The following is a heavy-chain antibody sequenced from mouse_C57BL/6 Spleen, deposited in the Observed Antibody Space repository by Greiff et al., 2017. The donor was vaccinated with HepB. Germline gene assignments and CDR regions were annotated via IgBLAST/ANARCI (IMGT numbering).Heavy chain of an antibody. CDR2: IDPSDSYT. Sequence: VQLQQPGAELVKPGASVKLSCKASGYTFTSYWMQWVKQRPGQGLEWIGEIDPSDSYTNYNQKFKGKATLTVDTSSSTAYMQLSSLTSEDSAVYYCAREGELRHWFAYWGQGTLVTVSA. CDR3: AREGELRHWFAY. J-gene: IGHJ3*01. CDR1: GYTFTSYW. V-gene: IGHV1-50*01. D-gene: IGHD3-2*02.